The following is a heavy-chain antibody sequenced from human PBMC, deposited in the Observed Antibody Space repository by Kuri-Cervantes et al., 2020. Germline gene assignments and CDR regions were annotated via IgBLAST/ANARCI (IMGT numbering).Heavy chain of an antibody. Sequence: ASVKVSCKASGYTFTSYDINWVRQATGQGLERMGWMNPNSGNTGYAQKFQGRVTMTRDTSISTAYMELSSLRSEDTAVYYCARESGTPYYHYGMDVWGQGTTVTVSS. CDR1: GYTFTSYD. CDR2: MNPNSGNT. J-gene: IGHJ6*02. D-gene: IGHD1-1*01. V-gene: IGHV1-8*01. CDR3: ARESGTPYYHYGMDV.